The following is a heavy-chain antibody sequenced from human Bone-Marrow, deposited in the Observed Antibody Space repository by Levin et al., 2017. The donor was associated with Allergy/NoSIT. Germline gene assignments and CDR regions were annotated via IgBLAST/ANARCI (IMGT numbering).Heavy chain of an antibody. CDR3: ARGEAELVDYDLLTGVADYYYGLDV. V-gene: IGHV4-59*01. Sequence: SETLSLTCTVSGGSSRSYYWSWVRQPPGKGLEWIASISYSGNTNYNPSLESRVSISLATSTTPLSLRLSSVTAADTAVYYCARGEAELVDYDLLTGVADYYYGLDVWGQGTTVIVSS. CDR2: ISYSGNT. J-gene: IGHJ6*02. CDR1: GGSSRSYY. D-gene: IGHD3-9*01.